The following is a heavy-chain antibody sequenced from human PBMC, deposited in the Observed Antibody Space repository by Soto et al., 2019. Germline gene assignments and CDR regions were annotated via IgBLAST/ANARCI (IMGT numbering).Heavy chain of an antibody. Sequence: ASVKVSCKASGYTFTSYGISWVRQAPGQGLEWMGWISAYNGNTNYAQKLQGRVTMTTDTSTSTAYMELRSLRSDDTAVYYCARRYYDSRTPVNYYYYGMDVWGQGTTVTVSS. J-gene: IGHJ6*02. CDR3: ARRYYDSRTPVNYYYYGMDV. D-gene: IGHD3-22*01. CDR1: GYTFTSYG. CDR2: ISAYNGNT. V-gene: IGHV1-18*04.